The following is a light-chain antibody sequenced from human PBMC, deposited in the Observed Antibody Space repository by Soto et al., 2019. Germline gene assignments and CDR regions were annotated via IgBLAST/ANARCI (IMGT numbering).Light chain of an antibody. CDR3: QQSYSRPLT. J-gene: IGKJ4*01. Sequence: DIQMTQSPSSLSASVGDRVTITCRASQSISSYLNWYQQRPGKAPNLLIYGASSLQSGVPSRFSGSGSGTDFTLTISSLQPDDFATYYCQQSYSRPLTFGGGTKVDNK. CDR2: GAS. CDR1: QSISSY. V-gene: IGKV1-39*01.